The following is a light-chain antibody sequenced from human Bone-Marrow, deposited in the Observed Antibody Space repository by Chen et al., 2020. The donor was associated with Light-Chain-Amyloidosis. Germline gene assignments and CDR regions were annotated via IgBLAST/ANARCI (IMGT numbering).Light chain of an antibody. V-gene: IGKV3-20*01. CDR2: GSS. CDR1: QTISSNS. CDR3: QQYGTSPLT. Sequence: EIVLTQSPVTLSLSPGEGANLSCRASQTISSNSLTWYQEKFGQAPRLLIYGSSSRATGIPDRFNGSGSGTDFTLTINRLEPEDFAMYYCQQYGTSPLTFGGGTKVEIK. J-gene: IGKJ4*01.